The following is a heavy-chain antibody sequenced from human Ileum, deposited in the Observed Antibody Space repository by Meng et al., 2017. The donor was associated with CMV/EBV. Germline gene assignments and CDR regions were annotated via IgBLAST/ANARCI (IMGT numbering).Heavy chain of an antibody. Sequence: CKASGYSFTDNFIQGMRQATGQGVEWMGWIKFNSGGTNYAQKFQGRVTMTRDTSVSTAYMELNSLRSDDTAVYYCVPYSGSSFRFDPWGQGTLVTVSS. D-gene: IGHD5-12*01. J-gene: IGHJ5*02. V-gene: IGHV1-2*02. CDR3: VPYSGSSFRFDP. CDR1: GYSFTDNF. CDR2: IKFNSGGT.